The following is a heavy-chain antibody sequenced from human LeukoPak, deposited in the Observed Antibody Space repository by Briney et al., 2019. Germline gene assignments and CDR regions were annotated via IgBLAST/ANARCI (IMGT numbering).Heavy chain of an antibody. J-gene: IGHJ4*02. Sequence: ASVKVSCKASGYTFTSYYMHWVRQAPGQGLEWMGIINPSGGSTSYAQKFQGRVTMTEDTSTDTAYMELSSLRSEDTAVYYCATDLTGRYYDSSGYPPGGYWGQGTLVTVSS. D-gene: IGHD3-22*01. CDR3: ATDLTGRYYDSSGYPPGGY. V-gene: IGHV1-46*01. CDR2: INPSGGST. CDR1: GYTFTSYY.